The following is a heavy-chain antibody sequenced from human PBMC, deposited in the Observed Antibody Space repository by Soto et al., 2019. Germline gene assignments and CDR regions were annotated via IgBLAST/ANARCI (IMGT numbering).Heavy chain of an antibody. V-gene: IGHV5-10-1*01. D-gene: IGHD3-9*01. CDR2: IDPSHPYT. CDR3: VRRNYDILTGYDWSDP. CDR1: GYSFTSYW. Sequence: GESLKISCKGSGYSFTSYWISWLRQMPAKGLVGMGRIDPSHPYTNYSPSFQGHVTISADNSISTAYLQWSSLKASDTAMYYCVRRNYDILTGYDWSDPWGQGTLVTVSS. J-gene: IGHJ5*02.